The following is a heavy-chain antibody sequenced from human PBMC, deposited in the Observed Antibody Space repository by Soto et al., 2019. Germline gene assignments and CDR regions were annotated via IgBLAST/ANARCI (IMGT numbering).Heavy chain of an antibody. Sequence: PSETLSLTCTVSGGSISSYYWSWIRQPPGKGLDWIGYIYYSGSTNYIPSLKSRVTISVDTSKNQFSLKLSSVTAADTAVYYCARSSYYYDSSGYFFDYWGQGTLVTVSS. J-gene: IGHJ4*02. CDR1: GGSISSYY. CDR3: ARSSYYYDSSGYFFDY. CDR2: IYYSGST. D-gene: IGHD3-22*01. V-gene: IGHV4-59*01.